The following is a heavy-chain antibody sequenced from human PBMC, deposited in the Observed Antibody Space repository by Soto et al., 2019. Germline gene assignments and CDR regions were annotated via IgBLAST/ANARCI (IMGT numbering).Heavy chain of an antibody. V-gene: IGHV1-69*01. Sequence: QVQLVQSGAEVKKPGSSVKVSCKASGGTFSSYAISWVRQAPGQGLEWMGGIIPIFGTANYAQKFQGRVTITADESTRTAYMELSSLRSEDTAVDYCARSAAYCSGGSCYQIRYGMDVWGQGTTVTVSS. CDR2: IIPIFGTA. D-gene: IGHD2-15*01. CDR1: GGTFSSYA. J-gene: IGHJ6*02. CDR3: ARSAAYCSGGSCYQIRYGMDV.